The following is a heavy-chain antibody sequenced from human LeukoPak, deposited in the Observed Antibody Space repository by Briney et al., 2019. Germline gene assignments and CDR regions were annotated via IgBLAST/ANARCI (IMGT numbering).Heavy chain of an antibody. Sequence: GAPLKVSCKPSGGTFGSYAISSVPQAPGHGLEWMGRIIPILGIANYAQKFQGRVTITVDKSTSTAYLELSSLRSEDTAVYYCARDEGGYCSGGSCKDFDYWGQGTLVTVSS. CDR3: ARDEGGYCSGGSCKDFDY. D-gene: IGHD2-15*01. V-gene: IGHV1-69*04. CDR1: GGTFGSYA. CDR2: IIPILGIA. J-gene: IGHJ4*02.